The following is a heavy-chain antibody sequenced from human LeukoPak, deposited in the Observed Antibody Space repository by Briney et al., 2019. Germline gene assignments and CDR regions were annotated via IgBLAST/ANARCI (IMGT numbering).Heavy chain of an antibody. D-gene: IGHD2-8*01. J-gene: IGHJ6*02. CDR2: IKQDGSEK. V-gene: IGHV3-7*01. Sequence: PGGSLRLSCAASTFTFSSYWMSLVRQAPGKGLEWVDNIKQDGSEKYYVDSVKGRFTISRDNAKNSLYLQMNSLRAEDTAVYYCARVPLYSSARNNVYYCGMDVWGQGTTVTVSS. CDR1: TFTFSSYW. CDR3: ARVPLYSSARNNVYYCGMDV.